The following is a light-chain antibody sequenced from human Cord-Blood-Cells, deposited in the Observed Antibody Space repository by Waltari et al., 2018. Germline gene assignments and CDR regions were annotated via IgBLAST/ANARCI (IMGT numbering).Light chain of an antibody. CDR1: SSAVAGANY. CDR3: SSYAGSNNFV. CDR2: ELS. J-gene: IGLJ2*01. V-gene: IGLV2-8*01. Sequence: HSALTQPPSASGSPGPSLTTSCPGTSSAVAGANYVSWYQQHPGKAPTLMIYELSKRPSGVPDRFSGSKSGNTASLTVSGLQAEDEADYYCSSYAGSNNFVFGGGTKLTVL.